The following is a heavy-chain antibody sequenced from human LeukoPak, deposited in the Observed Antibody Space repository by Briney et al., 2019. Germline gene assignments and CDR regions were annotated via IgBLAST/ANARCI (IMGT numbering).Heavy chain of an antibody. CDR2: INPNSGGT. J-gene: IGHJ4*02. CDR3: ASQYCSTTSCNYYFDY. Sequence: ASVKVSCKASGYTFTGYYMHWVRQAPGQGLEWMGRINPNSGGTNYAQKFQGRVTMTRDTSISTTYVELSRLRSDDTAVYYCASQYCSTTSCNYYFDYWGQGTLVSVSS. CDR1: GYTFTGYY. V-gene: IGHV1-2*06. D-gene: IGHD2-2*01.